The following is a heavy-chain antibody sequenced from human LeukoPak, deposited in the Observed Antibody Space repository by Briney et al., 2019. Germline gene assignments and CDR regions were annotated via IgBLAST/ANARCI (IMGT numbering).Heavy chain of an antibody. CDR1: GFTFSTYW. J-gene: IGHJ1*01. V-gene: IGHV3-74*01. CDR2: IKSDGGT. D-gene: IGHD3-22*01. CDR3: ARAPSEIGGYYPEYFRH. Sequence: GGSLRLSCAASGFTFSTYWMHWVRQAPGKGLVWVSRIKSDGGTNYADSVKGRFTTSKDNAKKTVSLQMNSLRPEDTGVYYCARAPSEIGGYYPEYFRHWGQGTLVTVSS.